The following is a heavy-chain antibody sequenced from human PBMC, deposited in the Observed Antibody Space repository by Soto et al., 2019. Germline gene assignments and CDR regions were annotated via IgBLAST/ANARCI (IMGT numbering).Heavy chain of an antibody. CDR3: AKDRRWLVHWFDP. Sequence: GGSLRLSCAASGFTFSSYGMHWVRQAPGKGLEWVAVISYDGSNKYYADSVKGRFTISRDNSKNTLYLQMNSLRAEDTAVYYCAKDRRWLVHWFDPWGQGTLVTVSS. J-gene: IGHJ5*02. V-gene: IGHV3-30*18. CDR1: GFTFSSYG. D-gene: IGHD6-19*01. CDR2: ISYDGSNK.